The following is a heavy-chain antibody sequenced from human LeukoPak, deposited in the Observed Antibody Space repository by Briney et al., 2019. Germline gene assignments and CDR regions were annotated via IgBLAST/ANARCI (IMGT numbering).Heavy chain of an antibody. CDR1: GGTFSSYA. CDR2: IIPIFGTA. V-gene: IGHV1-69*05. Sequence: SVKVSCKASGGTFSSYAISWVRQAPGQGLEWMGGIIPIFGTANYAQKFQGRVTITTDESTSTAYMELSSLRSEDTAVYYCATDASIYDSRGYYYLWWGQGTLVTVSS. J-gene: IGHJ4*02. CDR3: ATDASIYDSRGYYYLW. D-gene: IGHD3-22*01.